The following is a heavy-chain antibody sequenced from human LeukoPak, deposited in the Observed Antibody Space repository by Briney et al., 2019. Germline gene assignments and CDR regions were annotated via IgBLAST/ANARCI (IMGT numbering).Heavy chain of an antibody. CDR3: ARSGRGTYYYFDL. Sequence: ASVKVSCKASGYTFTSYGISWVRQAPGQGLEWMGWISAYNGNTNYAQKLQGRVTMTADTATSTAYMELRSLTSDDTAMYYCARSGRGTYYYFDLWGQGTLVTVSS. CDR1: GYTFTSYG. CDR2: ISAYNGNT. V-gene: IGHV1-18*01. D-gene: IGHD5-12*01. J-gene: IGHJ4*02.